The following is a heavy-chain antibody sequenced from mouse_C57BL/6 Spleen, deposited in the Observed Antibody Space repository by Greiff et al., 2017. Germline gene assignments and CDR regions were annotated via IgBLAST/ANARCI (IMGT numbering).Heavy chain of an antibody. Sequence: EVMLVESGGGLVQPGGSLSLSCAASGFTFTDYYMSWVRQPPGKALQWWGFIRNKANGYTTEYSASVKGRFTISRDNSQSILYLQMNALRAEDSATYYCARYIRLYGAMNYWGQGTSVTVSS. CDR3: ARYIRLYGAMNY. CDR1: GFTFTDYY. D-gene: IGHD2-12*01. CDR2: IRNKANGYTT. V-gene: IGHV7-3*01. J-gene: IGHJ4*01.